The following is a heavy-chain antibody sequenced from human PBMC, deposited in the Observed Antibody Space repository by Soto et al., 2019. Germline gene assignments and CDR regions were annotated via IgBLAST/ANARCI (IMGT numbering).Heavy chain of an antibody. CDR2: MNPNSGNT. CDR1: GYTFTSYD. D-gene: IGHD6-6*01. Sequence: GASVKVSCKASGYTFTSYDINWVRQATGQGLEWMGWMNPNSGNTGYAQKFQGRVTMTRNTSISTAYMELSSLRSEDTAVYYCARDLSSSSAPGVRITYYYGMDVWGQGTTVTVSS. V-gene: IGHV1-8*01. CDR3: ARDLSSSSAPGVRITYYYGMDV. J-gene: IGHJ6*02.